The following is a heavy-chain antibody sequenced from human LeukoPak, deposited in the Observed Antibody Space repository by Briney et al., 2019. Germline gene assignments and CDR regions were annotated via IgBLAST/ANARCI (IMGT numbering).Heavy chain of an antibody. CDR1: GFSFSSYN. D-gene: IGHD3-22*01. Sequence: GGSLRLSCAASGFSFSSYNMNWVRQTPGKGLEWVSSITSSSTYTFYADSVKGRFTISRDNSKNSLYLQMNSLRTEDTALYYCAKARGLIGGAFDIWGQGTMVTVSS. J-gene: IGHJ3*02. V-gene: IGHV3-21*04. CDR3: AKARGLIGGAFDI. CDR2: ITSSSTYT.